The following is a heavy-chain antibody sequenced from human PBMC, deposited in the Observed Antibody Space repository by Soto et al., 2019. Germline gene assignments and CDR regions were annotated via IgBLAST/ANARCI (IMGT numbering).Heavy chain of an antibody. CDR1: GGTFSSYA. CDR3: ARDGYYYDSSGYYYYFDY. CDR2: IIPIFGTA. D-gene: IGHD3-22*01. V-gene: IGHV1-69*12. J-gene: IGHJ4*02. Sequence: QVQLVQSGAEVKKPGSSVKVSCKASGGTFSSYAISWVRQAPGQGLEWMGGIIPIFGTANYAQKFQGRVTITADESTSTAYMELSSLRSEDTAVYYCARDGYYYDSSGYYYYFDYWGQGTLVRLL.